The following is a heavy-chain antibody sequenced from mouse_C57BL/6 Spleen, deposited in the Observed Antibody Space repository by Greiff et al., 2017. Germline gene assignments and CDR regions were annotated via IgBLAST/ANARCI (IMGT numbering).Heavy chain of an antibody. CDR2: IFPGSGST. D-gene: IGHD1-1*01. V-gene: IGHV1-75*01. Sequence: QVQLQQSGPELVKPGASVKISCKASGYTFTDYYINWVKQRPGQGLEWIGWIFPGSGSTYYNEKFKGKATLTVDKSSSTAYMLLSSLTSEDSAVXFCARSAGTLRALFAYWGQGTLVTVSA. CDR3: ARSAGTLRALFAY. J-gene: IGHJ3*01. CDR1: GYTFTDYY.